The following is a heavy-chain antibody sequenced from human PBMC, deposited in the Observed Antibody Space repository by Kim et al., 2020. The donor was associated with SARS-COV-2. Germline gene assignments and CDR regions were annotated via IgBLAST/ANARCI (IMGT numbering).Heavy chain of an antibody. Sequence: SETLSLTCAVSGGSISSADYYWGWIRQPPGKGLEWIGHINYGGSTSYNPALKTRVTISLDTSKNQFSLKLSSVTAADTAVYHCARASYCSSTSCYFDPWGQGTLVTVSS. D-gene: IGHD2-2*01. CDR3: ARASYCSSTSCYFDP. J-gene: IGHJ5*02. V-gene: IGHV4-30-4*01. CDR1: GGSISSADYY. CDR2: INYGGST.